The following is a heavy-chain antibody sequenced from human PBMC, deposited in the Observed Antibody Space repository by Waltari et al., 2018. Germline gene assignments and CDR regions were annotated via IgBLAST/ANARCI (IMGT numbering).Heavy chain of an antibody. CDR1: GFTVSSTY. V-gene: IGHV3-53*01. Sequence: EVQLVESGGGLIQPGGSLRISCAAYGFTVSSTYMSWVRQAPGKGLEWVSVMYSGGNTYYADSVKGRFTISRDNSKNTLYLQMNSLRADDTAVYYCARDPGGRYYFDYWGQGSLVTVSS. CDR2: MYSGGNT. D-gene: IGHD1-26*01. CDR3: ARDPGGRYYFDY. J-gene: IGHJ4*02.